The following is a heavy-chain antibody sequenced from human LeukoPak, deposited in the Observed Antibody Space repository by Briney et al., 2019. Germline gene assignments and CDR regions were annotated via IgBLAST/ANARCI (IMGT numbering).Heavy chain of an antibody. CDR1: GFTSSDHY. CDR3: ARARRGSYPSSDY. Sequence: PGGSLRLSCAASGFTSSDHYIDWVRQAPGKGLEWVGRTRNKANSYTTEYAASVKGRFIISRDDLKNSLFLQMNSLMTEDTAVYYCARARRGSYPSSDYWGQGTLVTVSS. D-gene: IGHD1-26*01. CDR2: TRNKANSYTT. V-gene: IGHV3-72*01. J-gene: IGHJ4*02.